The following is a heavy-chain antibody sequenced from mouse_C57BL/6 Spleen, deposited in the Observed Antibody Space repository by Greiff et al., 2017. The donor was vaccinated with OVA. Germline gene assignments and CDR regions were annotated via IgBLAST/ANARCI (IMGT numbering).Heavy chain of an antibody. D-gene: IGHD2-4*01. V-gene: IGHV7-3*01. CDR2: IRNKANGYTT. CDR3: ARYDDYDYFDY. CDR1: GFTFTDYY. Sequence: EVKLMESGGGLVQPGGSLSLSCAASGFTFTDYYMSWVRQPPGKALAWLGFIRNKANGYTTEYSASVKGRFTISRDNSQSILYLQMNALRAEDSATYYCARYDDYDYFDYWGQGTTLTVSS. J-gene: IGHJ2*01.